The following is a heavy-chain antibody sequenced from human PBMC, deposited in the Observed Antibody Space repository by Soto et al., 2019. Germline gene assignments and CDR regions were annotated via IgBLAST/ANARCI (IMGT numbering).Heavy chain of an antibody. V-gene: IGHV4-59*01. Sequence: SETLSLTCTVSGVSISSYYWSWIRQPPGKGLEWIGYIYYSVSTNYNPSLKSRVTISVDTSKNQFSLKLSSVTAADTAVYYGARRYGASFDYWGQGTLVTMSS. J-gene: IGHJ4*02. CDR2: IYYSVST. CDR1: GVSISSYY. CDR3: ARRYGASFDY. D-gene: IGHD4-17*01.